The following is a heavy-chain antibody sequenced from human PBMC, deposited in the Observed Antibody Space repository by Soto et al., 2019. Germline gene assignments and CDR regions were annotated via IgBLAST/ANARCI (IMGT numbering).Heavy chain of an antibody. CDR1: GFTFSSYA. CDR3: AKDVLVGYCTNGVCYPKTYYFAY. J-gene: IGHJ4*02. Sequence: GGSLRLSCAASGFTFSSYAMSWVRQAPGKGLEWVSAISGSGGSTYYADSVKGRFTISRDNSKNTLYLQMNSLRAEDTAVYYCAKDVLVGYCTNGVCYPKTYYFAYWGQGTLVTVSS. V-gene: IGHV3-23*01. CDR2: ISGSGGST. D-gene: IGHD2-8*01.